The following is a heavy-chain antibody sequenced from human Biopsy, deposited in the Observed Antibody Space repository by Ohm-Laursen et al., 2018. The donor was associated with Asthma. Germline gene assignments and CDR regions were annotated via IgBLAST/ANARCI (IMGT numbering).Heavy chain of an antibody. V-gene: IGHV4-39*01. CDR2: ISYGGKT. J-gene: IGHJ6*02. Sequence: SDTLSLTCTVSGGSMTPTSHYWDWIRQAPGKGLEWIGYISYGGKTSYNPSLKNRVTISRDTSKNQFSLRLTSVTGEDTAVYFCARRISIFGVVQKDHGMDAWGQGTAVTVSS. D-gene: IGHD3-3*01. CDR1: GGSMTPTSHY. CDR3: ARRISIFGVVQKDHGMDA.